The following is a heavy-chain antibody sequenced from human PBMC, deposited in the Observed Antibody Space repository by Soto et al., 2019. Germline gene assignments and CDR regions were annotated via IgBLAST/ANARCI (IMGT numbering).Heavy chain of an antibody. V-gene: IGHV1-2*02. CDR3: AILGSGSYSNVDY. J-gene: IGHJ4*02. CDR2: INPNSGGT. D-gene: IGHD3-10*02. CDR1: GYTFTGYY. Sequence: AASVKVSCKASGYTFTGYYMHWVRQAPGQGLEWMGWINPNSGGTNYAQKFQGRVTMTRDTSISTAYMELSRLRSDDTAVYYCAILGSGSYSNVDYWGQGTLVTVSS.